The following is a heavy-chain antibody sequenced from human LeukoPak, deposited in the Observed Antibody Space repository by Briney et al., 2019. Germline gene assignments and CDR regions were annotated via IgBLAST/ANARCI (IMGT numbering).Heavy chain of an antibody. V-gene: IGHV4-34*01. D-gene: IGHD6-19*01. CDR1: GGSFSGYY. J-gene: IGHJ6*03. CDR3: ARGEQWLPYYYYMDV. Sequence: SETLSLTCAVYGGSFSGYYWSWIRQPPGKGLEWIGEINHSGSTNYNPSLKSRVTISVDTSKNQFSLKLSSVTAADTAVYYCARGEQWLPYYYYMDVWGKGTTVTISS. CDR2: INHSGST.